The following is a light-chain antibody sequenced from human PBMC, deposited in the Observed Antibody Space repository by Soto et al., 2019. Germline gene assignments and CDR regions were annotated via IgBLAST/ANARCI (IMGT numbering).Light chain of an antibody. CDR2: EVS. CDR3: SSYTSRTTPV. Sequence: QSVLTQPASVSGSPGQMITISCTGTSSDVGGYAYVSWYQQYPGKVPKLVISEVSNRPSGVSHRFSGSRSGNTASLTISGLQAEDEADYHCSSYTSRTTPVFGGGT. CDR1: SSDVGGYAY. J-gene: IGLJ2*01. V-gene: IGLV2-14*01.